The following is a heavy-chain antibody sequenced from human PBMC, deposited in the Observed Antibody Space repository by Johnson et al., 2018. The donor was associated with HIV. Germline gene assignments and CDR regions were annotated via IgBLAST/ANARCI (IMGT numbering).Heavy chain of an antibody. CDR1: GFTVSSNY. CDR2: FYSGGFT. Sequence: VQLVESGGGLVQPGGSLRLSCAASGFTVSSNYMSWVRQAPGKGLEWVSVFYSGGFTYYADSVKGRFTISRDNSKNTLYLQMNSLRAEDTAVYYCAKGLLIAAAHDAFDIWGQGTMVTVSS. J-gene: IGHJ3*02. D-gene: IGHD6-13*01. CDR3: AKGLLIAAAHDAFDI. V-gene: IGHV3-66*01.